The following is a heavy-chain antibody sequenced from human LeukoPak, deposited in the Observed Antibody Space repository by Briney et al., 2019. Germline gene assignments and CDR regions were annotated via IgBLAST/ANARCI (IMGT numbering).Heavy chain of an antibody. J-gene: IGHJ5*02. Sequence: ASVKVSCKASGYTFTSYDINWVRQATGQGLEWMGWMNPNSGNTGYAQKFQGRVTMTRNTSISTAYMELSSLRSEDTAVYYCARGRRRITMVRGVKGYWFDPWGQGTLVTVSS. V-gene: IGHV1-8*01. CDR2: MNPNSGNT. CDR1: GYTFTSYD. CDR3: ARGRRRITMVRGVKGYWFDP. D-gene: IGHD3-10*01.